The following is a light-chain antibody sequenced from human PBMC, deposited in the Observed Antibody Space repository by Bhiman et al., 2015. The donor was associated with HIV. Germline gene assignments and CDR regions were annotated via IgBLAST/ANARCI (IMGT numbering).Light chain of an antibody. CDR2: GNI. CDR1: SSNIGAGYD. J-gene: IGLJ3*02. CDR3: QSYDSSLRAWV. Sequence: QSVLTQPPSVSGAPGQRVTISCTGSSSNIGAGYDVHWYQHLPGTAPKLLIYGNINRPSGVPDRFSGSQSGTSASLAITGLQAEDEADYYCQSYDSSLRAWVFGGGTKLTVL. V-gene: IGLV1-40*01.